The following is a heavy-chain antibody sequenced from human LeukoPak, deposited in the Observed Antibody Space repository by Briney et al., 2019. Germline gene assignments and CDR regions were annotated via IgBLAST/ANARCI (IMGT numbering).Heavy chain of an antibody. V-gene: IGHV1-69*13. CDR1: GGTFSSYA. Sequence: GASVKVSCKASGGTFSSYAIIWVRQAPGQGLEWMGGIIPIFGTANYAQKFQGRVTITSDESTSTAYMELSSLRSEDTAVYYCARDNGGNIDYWGQGTLVTVSS. CDR2: IIPIFGTA. CDR3: ARDNGGNIDY. D-gene: IGHD4-23*01. J-gene: IGHJ4*02.